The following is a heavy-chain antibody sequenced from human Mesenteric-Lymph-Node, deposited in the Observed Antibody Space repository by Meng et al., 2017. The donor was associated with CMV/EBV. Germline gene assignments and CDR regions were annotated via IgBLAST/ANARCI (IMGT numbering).Heavy chain of an antibody. CDR2: ISSSGSAI. J-gene: IGHJ4*02. Sequence: GESLKISCAASGFTFSDYEMNWVRQAPGKGLEWISYISSSGSAIYYADSVKGRFAISRDNTKDSLYLQMNSLRAEDTAVYYCARGPGIFDYWGQGTLVTVSS. D-gene: IGHD1-14*01. CDR1: GFTFSDYE. CDR3: ARGPGIFDY. V-gene: IGHV3-48*03.